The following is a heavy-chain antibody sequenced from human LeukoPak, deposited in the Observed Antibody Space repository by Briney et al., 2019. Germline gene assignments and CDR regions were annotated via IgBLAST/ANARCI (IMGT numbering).Heavy chain of an antibody. V-gene: IGHV1-8*01. CDR1: GYTFTSYD. CDR3: ARVMVLAATTYYYYMDV. Sequence: EASVKVSCKASGYTFTSYDINWVRQATGQGLEWMGWMNPNSGNTGYAQKFQGRVTMTRNTSISTAYMGLSSLRSEDTAVYYCARVMVLAATTYYYYMDVWGKGTTVTVSS. CDR2: MNPNSGNT. J-gene: IGHJ6*03. D-gene: IGHD2-15*01.